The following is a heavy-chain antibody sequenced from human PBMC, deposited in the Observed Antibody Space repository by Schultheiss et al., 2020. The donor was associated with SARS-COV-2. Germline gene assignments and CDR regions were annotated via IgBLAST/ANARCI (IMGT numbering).Heavy chain of an antibody. CDR1: GYTFTTYD. CDR3: ARGYYDSSGYRYNWFDP. CDR2: MNPNNGDT. Sequence: ASVKVSCKGSGYTFTTYDINWVRQASGQGLEWLGWMNPNNGDTGYAQKFQGRVTMTRNTSISTAYMELSSLRSEDTAVYYCARGYYDSSGYRYNWFDPWGQGTLVTVSS. D-gene: IGHD3-22*01. V-gene: IGHV1-8*01. J-gene: IGHJ5*02.